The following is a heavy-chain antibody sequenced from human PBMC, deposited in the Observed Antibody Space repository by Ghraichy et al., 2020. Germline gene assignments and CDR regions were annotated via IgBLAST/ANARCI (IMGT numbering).Heavy chain of an antibody. CDR3: ARGGGFHLNSFDS. CDR2: ISVSGGST. D-gene: IGHD2-15*01. V-gene: IGHV3-23*01. CDR1: GFTFSNYG. Sequence: GGSLRLSCAASGFTFSNYGMSWVRQAPGKGLEWVSGISVSGGSTYYADSVEGRFTISRDNSKHTLYLQMNSLRAEDAAVYYCARGGGFHLNSFDSWGQGTLVTVPS. J-gene: IGHJ5*01.